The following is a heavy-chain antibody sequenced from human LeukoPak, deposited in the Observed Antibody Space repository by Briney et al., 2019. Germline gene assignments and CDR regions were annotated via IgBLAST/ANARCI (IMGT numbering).Heavy chain of an antibody. J-gene: IGHJ6*03. CDR2: IIPIFGTA. V-gene: IGHV1-69*06. CDR1: GGTFSSYA. CDR3: ARDLAIVVVPGSMDYFFYMDV. D-gene: IGHD2-2*01. Sequence: ASVKVSCKASGGTFSSYAISWVRQAPGQGLEWMGGIIPIFGTANYAQKFQGRVTITADKSTSTAYMELSSLRSEDTAMYYCARDLAIVVVPGSMDYFFYMDVWGKGTTVIVSS.